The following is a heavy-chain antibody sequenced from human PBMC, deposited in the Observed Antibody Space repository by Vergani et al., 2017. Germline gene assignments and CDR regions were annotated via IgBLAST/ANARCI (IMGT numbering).Heavy chain of an antibody. V-gene: IGHV3-23*04. Sequence: EVQLVESGGGLVKPGGSLRLSCAASGFTFSNAWMSWVRQAPGKGLEWVSAISGSGGSTYYADSVKGRFTISRDNSKNTLYLQMNSLRAEDTAVYYCAKGPSAVTTTLFGVWGQGTLVTVSS. J-gene: IGHJ4*02. D-gene: IGHD4-17*01. CDR3: AKGPSAVTTTLFGV. CDR1: GFTFSNAW. CDR2: ISGSGGST.